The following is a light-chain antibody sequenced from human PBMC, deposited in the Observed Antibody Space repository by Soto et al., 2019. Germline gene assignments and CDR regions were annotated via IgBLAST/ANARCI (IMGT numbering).Light chain of an antibody. CDR1: QSISSY. V-gene: IGKV1-39*01. J-gene: IGKJ1*01. Sequence: DIEMTQKQSSPSASVGDRVTITCRASQSISSYLNWYQEKPGKAPKLLIYAASSLQSGVPSRFSGSGSGTDFTLTISSLQPEDVATYYCHKYNSVWPFGQGSKVDI. CDR2: AAS. CDR3: HKYNSVWP.